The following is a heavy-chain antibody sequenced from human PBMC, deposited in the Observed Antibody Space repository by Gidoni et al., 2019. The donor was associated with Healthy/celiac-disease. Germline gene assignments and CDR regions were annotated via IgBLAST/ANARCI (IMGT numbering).Heavy chain of an antibody. CDR3: ARDRYEYSSSSPLPRLDY. Sequence: QVQLVKPGAEGKKPGASGKVSCKAPGYTFTSYGISWERQAPGQGLEGMGWIRAYNGNTNYAQKLQGRVTMTTATSTSTAYMELRGLRSDDTAVYYCARDRYEYSSSSPLPRLDYWGQGTLVTVSS. V-gene: IGHV1-18*01. CDR1: GYTFTSYG. CDR2: IRAYNGNT. D-gene: IGHD6-6*01. J-gene: IGHJ4*02.